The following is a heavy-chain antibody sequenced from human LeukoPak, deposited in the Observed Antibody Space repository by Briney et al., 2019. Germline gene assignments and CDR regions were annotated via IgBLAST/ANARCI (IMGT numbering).Heavy chain of an antibody. CDR1: GFTFSSYA. CDR2: ISNSGVST. CDR3: AKKVSGWSENFQH. J-gene: IGHJ1*01. D-gene: IGHD6-19*01. V-gene: IGHV3-23*01. Sequence: GGSLRLSCEASGFTFSSYAMSWVRQAPGKGLEWVSAISNSGVSTYYADSVKGRFTISRDNSKNTLYLQMNSLRAEDTAVYYCAKKVSGWSENFQHWGQGTLVTVSS.